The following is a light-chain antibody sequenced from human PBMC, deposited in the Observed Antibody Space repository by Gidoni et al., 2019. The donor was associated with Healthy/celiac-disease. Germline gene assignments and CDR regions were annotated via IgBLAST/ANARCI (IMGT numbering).Light chain of an antibody. CDR2: ANR. V-gene: IGLV1-40*01. J-gene: IGLJ1*01. CDR3: QSYDTSLSAYV. Sequence: AGTHVHWYQHLPGTAPKVLIFANRNRPSELPDRFSASKSGTSASLVITGLQPEDETDYYGQSYDTSLSAYVFGTGTKVTVL. CDR1: AGTH.